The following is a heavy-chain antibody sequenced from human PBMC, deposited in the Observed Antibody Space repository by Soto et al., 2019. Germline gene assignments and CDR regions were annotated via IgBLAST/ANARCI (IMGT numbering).Heavy chain of an antibody. J-gene: IGHJ5*02. D-gene: IGHD3-3*02. CDR1: GDSIISSDFY. CDR3: ARHSLALRKNNWFDP. Sequence: SETLSLTFTVSGDSIISSDFYWGWVRQPPGKGLEWIGSIFYLGSSYYNPSLKSRVTMSVDTSKNQLSLRLRSVTAADTALYFCARHSLALRKNNWFDPWGQGIMVT. CDR2: IFYLGSS. V-gene: IGHV4-39*01.